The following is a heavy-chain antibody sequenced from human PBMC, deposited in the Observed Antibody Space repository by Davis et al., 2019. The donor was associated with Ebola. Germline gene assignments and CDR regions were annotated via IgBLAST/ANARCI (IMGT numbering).Heavy chain of an antibody. Sequence: GESLKISCAASGFSISTYWMHWVRQAPGKGLVRVSRIIGDGSGTYYAGSVKGRLTISRDNAKNTLYLPMNSLRVEDTAVYYCARVRGNFWSGYSGMDVWGQGTTVTVSS. V-gene: IGHV3-74*01. CDR1: GFSISTYW. D-gene: IGHD3-3*01. CDR2: IIGDGSGT. CDR3: ARVRGNFWSGYSGMDV. J-gene: IGHJ6*02.